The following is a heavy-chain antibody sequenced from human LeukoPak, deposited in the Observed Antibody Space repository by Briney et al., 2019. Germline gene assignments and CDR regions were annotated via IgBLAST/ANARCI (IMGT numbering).Heavy chain of an antibody. CDR2: ISVYNGNT. V-gene: IGHV1-18*01. CDR1: GYTFTSYD. CDR3: ATVSRDGTIDY. D-gene: IGHD1-7*01. Sequence: ASVKVSCKASGYTFTSYDINWVRQAPGQGLEWMGWISVYNGNTNYAQKLQGRVTMTTDTSTNTAYMELRSLRSDDTAVFYCATVSRDGTIDYWGQGTLVTVSS. J-gene: IGHJ4*02.